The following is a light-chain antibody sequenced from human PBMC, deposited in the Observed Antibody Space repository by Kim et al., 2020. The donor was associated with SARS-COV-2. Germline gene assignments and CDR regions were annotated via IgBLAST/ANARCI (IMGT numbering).Light chain of an antibody. CDR2: GAS. CDR3: QQYGTSPYT. CDR1: QSVSSNS. Sequence: LSPGERATLSCRASQSVSSNSLAWYRQAPGQAPRLLIYGASNRASGTPDRFSGSGSGTDFTLTVSRLEPEDFAVYYCQQYGTSPYTFGQGTKLEI. J-gene: IGKJ2*01. V-gene: IGKV3-20*01.